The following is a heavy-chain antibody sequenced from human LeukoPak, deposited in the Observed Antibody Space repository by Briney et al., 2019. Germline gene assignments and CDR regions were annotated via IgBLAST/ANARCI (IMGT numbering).Heavy chain of an antibody. V-gene: IGHV4-59*08. Sequence: SETLSLTCTVSGGSISSYYWSWIRQPPGKGLEWIGYIYYSGSTNYNPSLKSRVTISVDTSKNQFSLKLSSVTAADTAVYYCARQLRTYYYDSSGRFDYWGQGTLVTVSS. CDR1: GGSISSYY. J-gene: IGHJ4*02. CDR2: IYYSGST. CDR3: ARQLRTYYYDSSGRFDY. D-gene: IGHD3-22*01.